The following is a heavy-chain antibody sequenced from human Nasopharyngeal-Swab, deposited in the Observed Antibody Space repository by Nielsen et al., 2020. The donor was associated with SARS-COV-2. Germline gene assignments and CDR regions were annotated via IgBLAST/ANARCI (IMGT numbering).Heavy chain of an antibody. D-gene: IGHD5-24*01. V-gene: IGHV3-33*01. CDR1: GFTFSSYG. J-gene: IGHJ3*02. CDR3: ARDLVRGRWLQYAFDI. Sequence: GESLKTPCAAPGFTFSSYGMHWVRQAPGKGLEWVAVIWYDGSNKYYADSVKGRFTISRDNSKNTLYLQMNSLRAEDTAVYYCARDLVRGRWLQYAFDIWGQGTMVTVSS. CDR2: IWYDGSNK.